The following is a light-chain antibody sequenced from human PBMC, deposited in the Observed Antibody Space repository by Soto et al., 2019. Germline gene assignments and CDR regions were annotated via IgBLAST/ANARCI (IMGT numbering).Light chain of an antibody. CDR3: SSYTSSSTLVV. CDR1: SSDVGGYNY. CDR2: DVS. V-gene: IGLV2-14*01. J-gene: IGLJ2*01. Sequence: QSALTQPASVSGSPGQSITISCTGTSSDVGGYNYVSWYQQHPGKAPKLMIYDVSNRPSGVSNRFSGSKSGNTAYLTISGLQAEDEADYYCSSYTSSSTLVVFGGGTQLTV.